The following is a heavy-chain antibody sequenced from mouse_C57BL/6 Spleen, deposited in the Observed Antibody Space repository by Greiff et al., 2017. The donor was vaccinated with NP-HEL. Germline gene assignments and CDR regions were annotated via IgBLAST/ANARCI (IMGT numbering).Heavy chain of an antibody. CDR1: GYTFTDYE. D-gene: IGHD1-1*01. Sequence: VQLQQSGAELVRPGASVTLSCKASGYTFTDYEMHWVKQTPVHGLEWIGAIDPETGGTAYNQKFKGKAILTADKSSSTAYMELRSLTSEDSAVYYCTRYYSLYWYFDVWGTGTTVTVSS. J-gene: IGHJ1*03. CDR2: IDPETGGT. V-gene: IGHV1-15*01. CDR3: TRYYSLYWYFDV.